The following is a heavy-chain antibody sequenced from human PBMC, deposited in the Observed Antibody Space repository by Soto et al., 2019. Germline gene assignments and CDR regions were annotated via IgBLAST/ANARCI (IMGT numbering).Heavy chain of an antibody. Sequence: WETLSLTCAVYGGSVNGYYWNWIRQPPGKGLEWIGEINHTGGTHYNPSLKSRVTMSVDTSKNQFSLRLSSVTAADTAIYYCATRITVFGLLIPPFDPWGQGTLVTVSS. CDR3: ATRITVFGLLIPPFDP. CDR1: GGSVNGYY. CDR2: INHTGGT. V-gene: IGHV4-34*01. D-gene: IGHD3-3*01. J-gene: IGHJ5*02.